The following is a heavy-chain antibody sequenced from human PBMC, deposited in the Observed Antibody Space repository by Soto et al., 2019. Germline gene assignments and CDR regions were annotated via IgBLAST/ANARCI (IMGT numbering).Heavy chain of an antibody. CDR2: MNPNSGNT. CDR1: GYTFTSYD. CDR3: ARTTVTQFHYYYYYMDV. D-gene: IGHD4-17*01. Sequence: ASVKVSCKASGYTFTSYDINWVRQATGQGLEWMGWMNPNSGNTGYAQKFQGRVTMTRNTSISTAYMELSSLRSEDTAVYYCARTTVTQFHYYYYYMDVWGKGTTVTVSS. J-gene: IGHJ6*03. V-gene: IGHV1-8*01.